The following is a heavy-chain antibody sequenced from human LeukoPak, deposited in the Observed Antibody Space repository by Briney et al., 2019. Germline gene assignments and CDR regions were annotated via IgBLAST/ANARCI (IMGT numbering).Heavy chain of an antibody. CDR2: INHSGST. CDR3: TKIYYYYYYMDV. CDR1: GGSFSGYY. Sequence: SETLSLTCAVYGGSFSGYYWSWIRQPPGKGLEWIGEINHSGSTNYNPSLKSRVTISVDTSKNRFSLKLSSVTAADTAVYYCTKIYYYYYYMDVWGKGTTVTVSS. J-gene: IGHJ6*03. V-gene: IGHV4-34*01.